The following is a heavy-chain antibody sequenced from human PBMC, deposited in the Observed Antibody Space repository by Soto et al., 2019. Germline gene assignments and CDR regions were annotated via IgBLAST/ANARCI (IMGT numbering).Heavy chain of an antibody. Sequence: GASVKVSCKASGYTFTSTWMHWVRQAPGQGLEWMGIINPYGGAATYAEKFQGRVTMTRDTSTATDYMELSSLRSEDTAMYYCTGERSPSSAYWLLDYLGQGTQVTVSS. V-gene: IGHV1-46*01. CDR2: INPYGGAA. J-gene: IGHJ4*02. CDR3: TGERSPSSAYWLLDY. D-gene: IGHD3-22*01. CDR1: GYTFTSTW.